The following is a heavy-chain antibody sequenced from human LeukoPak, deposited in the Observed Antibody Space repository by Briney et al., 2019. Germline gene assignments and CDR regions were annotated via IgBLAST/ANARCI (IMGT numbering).Heavy chain of an antibody. CDR2: IYYSGST. J-gene: IGHJ4*02. D-gene: IGHD5-18*01. Sequence: MTSGTLSLTCTVSGGSISSGGYYWSWIRQHPGKGLEWIGYIYYSGSTYYNPSLKSRVTISVDTSKNQFSLKLSSVTAADTAVYYCAREQLDNYFDYWGQGTLVTVSS. CDR3: AREQLDNYFDY. CDR1: GGSISSGGYY. V-gene: IGHV4-31*03.